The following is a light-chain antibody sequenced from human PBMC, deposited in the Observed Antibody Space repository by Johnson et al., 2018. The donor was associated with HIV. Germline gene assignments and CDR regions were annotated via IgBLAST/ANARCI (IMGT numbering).Light chain of an antibody. Sequence: QSVLTQPPSVSAAPGQKVTISCSGSSSNIGNNYVSWYQQLQGTAPKLLIYDNNKRPSGIPDRFSASNSGTSATLGITGLQTGDESDYYCGTWTSSLSVLYVFGTGTTV. J-gene: IGLJ1*01. CDR2: DNN. CDR3: GTWTSSLSVLYV. CDR1: SSNIGNNY. V-gene: IGLV1-51*01.